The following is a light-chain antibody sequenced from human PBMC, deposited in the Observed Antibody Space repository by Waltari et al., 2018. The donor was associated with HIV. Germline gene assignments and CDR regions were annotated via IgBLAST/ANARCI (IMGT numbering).Light chain of an antibody. J-gene: IGLJ3*02. V-gene: IGLV1-44*01. CDR3: GTWDADLDGPV. CDR1: RPTVRSNN. Sequence: QSVLTQPPSASGTPGQTIRISCSCSRPTVRSNNVYWYQHIPPTAPKLIIYNTDQRPSGVPARFSASKTGTSASLAISGLQPGDEGLYYCGTWDADLDGPVFGGRTKVTVL. CDR2: NTD.